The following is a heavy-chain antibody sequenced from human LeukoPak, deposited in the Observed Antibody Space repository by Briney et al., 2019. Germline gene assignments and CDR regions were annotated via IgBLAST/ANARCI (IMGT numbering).Heavy chain of an antibody. D-gene: IGHD3-9*01. V-gene: IGHV3-21*01. Sequence: PGGSLRLSCAASGFTFSSYSMNGVRQARGKGVEWVSSISSSRYIYYSESVKGRFNISRDNSKNTIYLEKKSLSAEDTAVYYCARTSYYDILTGPIRGWFDPWGQGTLVTVSS. J-gene: IGHJ5*02. CDR3: ARTSYYDILTGPIRGWFDP. CDR2: ISSSRYI. CDR1: GFTFSSYS.